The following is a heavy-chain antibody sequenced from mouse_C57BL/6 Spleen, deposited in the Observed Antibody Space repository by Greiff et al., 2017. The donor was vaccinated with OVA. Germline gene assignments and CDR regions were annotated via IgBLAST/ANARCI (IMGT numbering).Heavy chain of an antibody. Sequence: ESGPGLVKPSQSLSLTCSVTGYSITSGYYWNWIRQFPGNKLEWMGYISYDGSNNYNPSLKNRISITRDTSKNQFFLKLNSVTTEDTATYYCARDREASSGGFAYWGQGTLVTVSA. CDR2: ISYDGSN. V-gene: IGHV3-6*01. J-gene: IGHJ3*01. CDR1: GYSITSGYY. D-gene: IGHD3-2*02. CDR3: ARDREASSGGFAY.